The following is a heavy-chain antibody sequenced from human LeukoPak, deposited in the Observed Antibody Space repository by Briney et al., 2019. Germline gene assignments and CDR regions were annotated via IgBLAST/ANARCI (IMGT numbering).Heavy chain of an antibody. V-gene: IGHV1-2*02. CDR2: ITPSGGT. J-gene: IGHJ4*02. D-gene: IGHD5-24*01. Sequence: ASVKVSCTASGYTFTSYAMHWVRQAPGQGLEWMGWITPSGGTNYPQKFQGRVAITRDTSITTAYMDLSRLTSDDTAVYYGARDRYGDGFAHFDYWGQGALVTVSS. CDR1: GYTFTSYA. CDR3: ARDRYGDGFAHFDY.